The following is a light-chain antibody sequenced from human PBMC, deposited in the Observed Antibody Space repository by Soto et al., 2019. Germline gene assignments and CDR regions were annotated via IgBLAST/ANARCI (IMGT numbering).Light chain of an antibody. Sequence: QSVLTQPPSASLSPGQSVTISCTGTGSDVGDYNYVSWYQQHPGKAPKLMIYEVSKRPSGVPDRFSGSKSGNTASLTVSGLQAEDEANYYCSSYTGSSYVFGTGTKVTVL. V-gene: IGLV2-8*01. CDR3: SSYTGSSYV. J-gene: IGLJ1*01. CDR1: GSDVGDYNY. CDR2: EVS.